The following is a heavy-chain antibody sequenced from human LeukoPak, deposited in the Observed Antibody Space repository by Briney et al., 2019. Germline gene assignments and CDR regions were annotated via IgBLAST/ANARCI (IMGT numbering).Heavy chain of an antibody. CDR3: AKDRLLGDGYSDFDY. D-gene: IGHD5-24*01. J-gene: IGHJ4*02. CDR1: GFTLSSYG. CDR2: IWYDGSNK. V-gene: IGHV3-33*06. Sequence: GGSLRLSCAASGFTLSSYGMHWVRQAPGKGLEWVAVIWYDGSNKYYADSVKGRFTISRDNSKNTLYLQMNSLRAEDTAVYYCAKDRLLGDGYSDFDYWGQGTLVTVSS.